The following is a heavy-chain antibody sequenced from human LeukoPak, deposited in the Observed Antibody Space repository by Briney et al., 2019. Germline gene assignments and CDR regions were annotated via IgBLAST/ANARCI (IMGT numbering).Heavy chain of an antibody. CDR1: GGSISSYY. V-gene: IGHV4-59*01. D-gene: IGHD6-13*01. J-gene: IGHJ5*02. CDR2: IYYSGST. Sequence: SETLSLTCTVSGGSISSYYWSWIRQPPGKGLEWIGYIYYSGSTNYNPSLKSRVTISVDTSKNQFSLKLSSVTAADTAVYYCASSIAAAVSWFDPWGQGTLVTVSS. CDR3: ASSIAAAVSWFDP.